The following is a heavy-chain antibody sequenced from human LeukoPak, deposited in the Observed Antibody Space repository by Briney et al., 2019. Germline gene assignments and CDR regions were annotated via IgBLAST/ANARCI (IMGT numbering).Heavy chain of an antibody. CDR3: ARGDPNSSRDWFDP. D-gene: IGHD6-13*01. J-gene: IGHJ5*02. V-gene: IGHV1-2*02. CDR2: INPNSGGT. Sequence: ASVKVSCKASGYSFSGHYMHWVRQAPGQGPEWMGWINPNSGGTNYAQKFQGRVTMTRDTSISTAYMELSRLRSDDTAVYYCARGDPNSSRDWFDPWGQGTLVTVSS. CDR1: GYSFSGHY.